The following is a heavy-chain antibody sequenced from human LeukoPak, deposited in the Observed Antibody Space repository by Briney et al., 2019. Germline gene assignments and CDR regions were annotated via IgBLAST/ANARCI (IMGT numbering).Heavy chain of an antibody. V-gene: IGHV4-39*07. CDR3: ARARYSSGWLYYYGMGV. CDR2: IYYSGST. J-gene: IGHJ6*02. Sequence: PSETLSLTCTVSGGSISSSSYYWGWIRQPPGKGLEWIGSIYYSGSTYYNPSLKSRVTISVDTSKNQFSLKLSSVTAADTAVYYCARARYSSGWLYYYGMGVWGQGTTVTVSS. D-gene: IGHD6-19*01. CDR1: GGSISSSSYY.